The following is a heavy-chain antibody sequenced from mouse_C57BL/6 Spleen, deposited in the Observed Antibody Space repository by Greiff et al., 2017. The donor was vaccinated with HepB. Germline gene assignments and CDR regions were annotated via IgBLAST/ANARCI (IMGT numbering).Heavy chain of an antibody. J-gene: IGHJ2*01. CDR1: GYTFTSYW. Sequence: VQLQQSGTVLARPGASVKMSCKTSGYTFTSYWMHWVNQRPGQGLEWIGAIYPGNSDTSYNQKFKGKAKLTAVTSASTAYMELSSLTNEDSAVAYCTRLSYGSSRDYFDYWGQGTTLTVSS. CDR2: IYPGNSDT. D-gene: IGHD1-1*01. CDR3: TRLSYGSSRDYFDY. V-gene: IGHV1-5*01.